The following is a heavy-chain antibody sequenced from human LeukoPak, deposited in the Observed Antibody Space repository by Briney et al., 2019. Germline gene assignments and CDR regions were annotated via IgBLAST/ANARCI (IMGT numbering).Heavy chain of an antibody. J-gene: IGHJ4*02. D-gene: IGHD6-19*01. V-gene: IGHV3-21*01. CDR3: ARVQGGGYRAADY. Sequence: GGSLRLSCAASGFTFSTYSMNWVRQAPGKGLEWVSSITRSSYIYYADSVKGRFTISRDNSKNTLFLQMNSLRGEDTAMYYCARVQGGGYRAADYWGQGTLVTVSS. CDR2: ITRSSYI. CDR1: GFTFSTYS.